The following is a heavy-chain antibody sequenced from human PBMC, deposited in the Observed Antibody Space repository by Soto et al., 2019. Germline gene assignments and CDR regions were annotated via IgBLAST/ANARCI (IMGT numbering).Heavy chain of an antibody. Sequence: QVQLVQSGAEVKKPGASVKVSCKASGYTFTSYGISWVRQAPGQGLEWMGWISAYNGNANYAQKLQGRVTMTTDTSTSTAYMELRSLRSDDTAVYYCARDKAVVWPEQLGADYWGQGTLVTVSS. V-gene: IGHV1-18*01. D-gene: IGHD2-15*01. CDR3: ARDKAVVWPEQLGADY. CDR1: GYTFTSYG. J-gene: IGHJ4*02. CDR2: ISAYNGNA.